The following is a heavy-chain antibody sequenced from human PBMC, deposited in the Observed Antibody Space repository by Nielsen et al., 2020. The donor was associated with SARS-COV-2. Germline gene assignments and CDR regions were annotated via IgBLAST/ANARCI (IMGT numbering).Heavy chain of an antibody. J-gene: IGHJ4*02. D-gene: IGHD5-18*01. V-gene: IGHV3-11*01. CDR1: GFSFSDYS. CDR3: AKDGWIQLWLRPSLALDYFDY. Sequence: GESLKISCVVSGFSFSDYSMSWIRQAPGKGLEWVSYISRSGSIIQHADSVKGRFTISRDNSKNTLYLQMNSLRAEDTAVYYCAKDGWIQLWLRPSLALDYFDYWGQGTLVTVSS. CDR2: ISRSGSII.